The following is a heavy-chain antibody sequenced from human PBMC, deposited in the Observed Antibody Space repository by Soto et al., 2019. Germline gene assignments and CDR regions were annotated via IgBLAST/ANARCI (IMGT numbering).Heavy chain of an antibody. J-gene: IGHJ6*02. CDR1: GYTFTSYG. CDR2: ISAYNGNT. D-gene: IGHD6-6*01. CDR3: ARDLGMSSSSSPYYDYGMDV. Sequence: QVQLVQSGAEVKKPGASVKVSCKASGYTFTSYGISWVRQAPGQGLKWMGGISAYNGNTNYAQKLQGRVTMTTDTSTSTAYMELRSLRSDDTAVYYCARDLGMSSSSSPYYDYGMDVWGQGTTVTVSS. V-gene: IGHV1-18*01.